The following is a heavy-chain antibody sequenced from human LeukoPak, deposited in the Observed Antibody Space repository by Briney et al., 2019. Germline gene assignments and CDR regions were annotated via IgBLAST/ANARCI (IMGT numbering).Heavy chain of an antibody. J-gene: IGHJ4*02. CDR3: ARGTGGSLSSIDK. V-gene: IGHV1-2*02. CDR2: INPDSGGT. D-gene: IGHD2-8*02. CDR1: GYIFTGYY. Sequence: GASVRVSFKASGYIFTGYYIHWVRQTPGQGLDWMGWINPDSGGTNYAQKFQGRVTMTRDTSITTVSLELTSLRSDDTAVSYCARGTGGSLSSIDKWGQGALVTVSS.